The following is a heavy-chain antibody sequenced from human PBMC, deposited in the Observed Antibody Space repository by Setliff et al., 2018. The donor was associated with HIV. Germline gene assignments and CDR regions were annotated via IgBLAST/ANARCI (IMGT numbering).Heavy chain of an antibody. J-gene: IGHJ1*01. D-gene: IGHD2-15*01. Sequence: LRLSCAASGFSFNNFAMSWVRQAPGKGLEWVSTLTVGGGAVYADSVKGRFTISRDNAKNSLYLQMNSLRAEDTAVYYCARGLAGGSGTSFQHWGQGTLVTVSS. CDR3: ARGLAGGSGTSFQH. CDR2: LTVGGGA. V-gene: IGHV3-23*01. CDR1: GFSFNNFA.